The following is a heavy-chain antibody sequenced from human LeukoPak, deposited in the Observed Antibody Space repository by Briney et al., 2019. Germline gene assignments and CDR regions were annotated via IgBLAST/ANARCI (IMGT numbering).Heavy chain of an antibody. CDR1: GFTFSSYS. V-gene: IGHV3-48*01. D-gene: IGHD3-10*01. Sequence: GGSLRLSCAASGFTFSSYSMNWVRQAPGKGLEWVSYISSSSSTIYYADSVKGRFTISRDNAKNSLYLQMNSLRAEDTAVYYCAIGPAPFGYWGQGTLVTVSS. CDR3: AIGPAPFGY. CDR2: ISSSSSTI. J-gene: IGHJ4*02.